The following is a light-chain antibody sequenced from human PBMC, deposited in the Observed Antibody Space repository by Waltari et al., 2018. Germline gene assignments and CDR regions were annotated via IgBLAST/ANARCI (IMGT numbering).Light chain of an antibody. Sequence: QFVLTQPPSVSGAPGQRVTISCTGSGSNLGAGYDVHWYQQLPRAAPKLLIYGSTSRPLGVPARFFGSTSGTSASLAITGLQAEDEADYYCQSYDTSLSVVFGGGTKLTVL. CDR3: QSYDTSLSVV. J-gene: IGLJ3*02. CDR1: GSNLGAGYD. V-gene: IGLV1-40*01. CDR2: GST.